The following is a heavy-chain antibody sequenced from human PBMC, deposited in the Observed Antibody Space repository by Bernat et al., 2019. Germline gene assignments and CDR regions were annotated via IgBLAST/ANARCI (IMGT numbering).Heavy chain of an antibody. J-gene: IGHJ4*02. V-gene: IGHV4-31*03. CDR1: VGSISSGGYY. D-gene: IGHD3-22*01. Sequence: QVQLQESGPGLVKPSQTLSLTCTVSVGSISSGGYYWSWIRQHPGKGLAWIGYIYYSGSTYYNPPLKSRVTISVYTSKNQFSLKLSSVTAADTAVYYFVRDQPDYYDSSGLKDWGQGTLVTVSS. CDR2: IYYSGST. CDR3: VRDQPDYYDSSGLKD.